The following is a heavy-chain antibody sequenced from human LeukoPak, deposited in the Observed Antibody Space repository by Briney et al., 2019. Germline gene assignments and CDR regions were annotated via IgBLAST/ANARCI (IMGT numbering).Heavy chain of an antibody. CDR2: INPSGGST. V-gene: IGHV1-46*01. D-gene: IGHD6-6*01. J-gene: IGHJ4*02. CDR1: GGTFSSYA. CDR3: ARGGSYSSSSGPGDY. Sequence: ASVKVSCKASGGTFSSYAISWVRQAPGQGLEWMGIINPSGGSTSYAQKFQGRVTMTRDTSTSTVYMELSSLRSEDTAVYYCARGGSYSSSSGPGDYWGQGTLVTVSS.